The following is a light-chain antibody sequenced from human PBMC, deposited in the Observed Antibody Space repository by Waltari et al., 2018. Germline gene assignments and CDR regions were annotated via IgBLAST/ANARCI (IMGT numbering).Light chain of an antibody. V-gene: IGLV2-14*03. CDR3: SSYTTGSTRYV. CDR1: SSDIGAYNF. CDR2: DVN. J-gene: IGLJ1*01. Sequence: QSALTQPASVSGSPGQSITISSPGTSSDIGAYNFVSWYQKHPGKAPKVMIYDVNNRPSGVSSRFSGSKSGNTASLTISGLQAEDEADYYCSSYTTGSTRYVFGSGTKVTVL.